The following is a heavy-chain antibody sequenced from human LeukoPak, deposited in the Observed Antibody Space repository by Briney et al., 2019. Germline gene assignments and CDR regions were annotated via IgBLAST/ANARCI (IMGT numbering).Heavy chain of an antibody. CDR2: ISSNGGST. CDR3: ARGDERSRPDY. Sequence: GGSLRLSCAASGFTVSSNYMSWVRQAPGKGLEYVSAISSNGGSTYYANSVKGRFTISRDNSKNTLYLQMGSLRAEDMAVYYCARGDERSRPDYWGQGTLVTVSS. J-gene: IGHJ4*02. CDR1: GFTVSSNY. V-gene: IGHV3-64*01.